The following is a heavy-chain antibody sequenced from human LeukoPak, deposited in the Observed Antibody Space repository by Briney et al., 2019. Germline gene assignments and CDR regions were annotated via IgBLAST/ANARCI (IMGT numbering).Heavy chain of an antibody. Sequence: HPGGSLRLSCAASGFTFSNYAMSWVRQAPGKGLEWVSAISGTGGSTFYADSVKGRFTISRDNSKNTLYLQMNSLRAEDTAVYYCATFIYNGWPRSDYWGQGTLVTVSS. J-gene: IGHJ4*02. CDR2: ISGTGGST. CDR1: GFTFSNYA. V-gene: IGHV3-23*01. D-gene: IGHD6-19*01. CDR3: ATFIYNGWPRSDY.